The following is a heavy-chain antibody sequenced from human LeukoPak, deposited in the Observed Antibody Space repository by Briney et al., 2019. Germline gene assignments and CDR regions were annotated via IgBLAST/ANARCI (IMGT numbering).Heavy chain of an antibody. J-gene: IGHJ5*02. V-gene: IGHV4-34*01. D-gene: IGHD1-26*01. CDR1: GGSFSGYY. Sequence: PSETLSLTCAVYGGSFSGYYWSWIRQPPGKGLEWIGEINHSGSTNYNPSLKSRVTMSVDTSKNQFSLKLSSVTAADTAVYYCARARVGSYSEANWFDPWGQGTLVTVSS. CDR2: INHSGST. CDR3: ARARVGSYSEANWFDP.